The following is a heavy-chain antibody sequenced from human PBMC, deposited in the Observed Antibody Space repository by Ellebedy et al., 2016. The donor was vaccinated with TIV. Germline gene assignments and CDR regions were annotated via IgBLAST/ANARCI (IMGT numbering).Heavy chain of an antibody. Sequence: MPSETLSLTCTVSGGSIRSSNYYWSWIRQPPGKGLEWIGYIYYSGSTYYSPSLRSRVSLSVDTSKNQFSLKLRSVTAADTAVYYCASKDYSNSPVFDYWGQGTLVTVSS. D-gene: IGHD4-11*01. CDR1: GGSIRSSNYY. CDR2: IYYSGST. CDR3: ASKDYSNSPVFDY. J-gene: IGHJ4*02. V-gene: IGHV4-30-4*01.